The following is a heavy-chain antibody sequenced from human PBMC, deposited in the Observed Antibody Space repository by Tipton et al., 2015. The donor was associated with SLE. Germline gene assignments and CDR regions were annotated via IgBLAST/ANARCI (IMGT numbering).Heavy chain of an antibody. Sequence: TLSLTCTVSGGSISSYYWSWIRQPPGKGLEWIGYIYFSGSTNYNPSLKSRVTISVDTSKNQFSLKLSSVTAADTAVYYCARGGGSDAFDIWGQGTMVTVSS. J-gene: IGHJ3*02. CDR1: GGSISSYY. CDR2: IYFSGST. D-gene: IGHD4-23*01. V-gene: IGHV4-59*01. CDR3: ARGGGSDAFDI.